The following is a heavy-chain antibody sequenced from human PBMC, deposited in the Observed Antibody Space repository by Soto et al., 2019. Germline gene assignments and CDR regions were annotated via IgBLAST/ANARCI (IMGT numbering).Heavy chain of an antibody. CDR1: GGSISSGGYY. V-gene: IGHV4-31*03. CDR3: ARDSSRGGAYYYYYGMDV. CDR2: IYYSGST. D-gene: IGHD3-10*01. Sequence: PSETLSLTCTVSGGSISSGGYYWSWIRQHPGKGLEWIGYIYYSGSTYYNPSLKSRVTISVDTSKNQFSLKLSSVTAADTAVYYCARDSSRGGAYYYYYGMDVWGQGTTVTVSS. J-gene: IGHJ6*02.